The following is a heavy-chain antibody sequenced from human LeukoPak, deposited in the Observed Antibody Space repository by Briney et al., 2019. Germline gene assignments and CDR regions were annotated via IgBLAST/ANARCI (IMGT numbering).Heavy chain of an antibody. CDR3: AKVNSGYDGPPDY. J-gene: IGHJ4*02. CDR2: ISGSDGST. Sequence: GGSLRLSCAASEFTFSTYAISWVRQAPGKGLEWVSAISGSDGSTYYADSVKGRFTISRDNSKNTLYLQMNSLRAEDTAVYYCAKVNSGYDGPPDYWGQETLVTVSS. V-gene: IGHV3-23*01. D-gene: IGHD5-12*01. CDR1: EFTFSTYA.